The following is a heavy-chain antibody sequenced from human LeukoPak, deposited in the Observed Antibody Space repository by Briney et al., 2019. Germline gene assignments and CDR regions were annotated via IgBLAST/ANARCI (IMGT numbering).Heavy chain of an antibody. CDR2: IYYSGST. Sequence: SETLSLTCTVSGGSISSSSYYWGWIRQPPGKGLEWIGSIYYSGSTYYNPSLKSRVTISVDTSKNQFSLKLSSVTAADAAVYYCARVITFGGVVAFDYWGQGTLVTVSS. D-gene: IGHD3-16*02. V-gene: IGHV4-39*07. CDR1: GGSISSSSYY. J-gene: IGHJ4*02. CDR3: ARVITFGGVVAFDY.